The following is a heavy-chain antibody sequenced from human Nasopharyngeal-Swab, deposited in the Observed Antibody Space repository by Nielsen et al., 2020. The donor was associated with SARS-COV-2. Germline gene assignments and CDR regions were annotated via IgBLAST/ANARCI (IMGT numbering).Heavy chain of an antibody. CDR1: GGTFSSYA. Sequence: SVKVSCKASGGTFSSYAISWVRQAPAQGLEWMGGIIPIFGTANYAQKFQGRVTITADKSTSTAYMELSSLRSEDTAVYYCASGHLVVVVAATNYYYGMDVWGQGTTVTVSS. D-gene: IGHD2-15*01. CDR3: ASGHLVVVVAATNYYYGMDV. CDR2: IIPIFGTA. V-gene: IGHV1-69*06. J-gene: IGHJ6*02.